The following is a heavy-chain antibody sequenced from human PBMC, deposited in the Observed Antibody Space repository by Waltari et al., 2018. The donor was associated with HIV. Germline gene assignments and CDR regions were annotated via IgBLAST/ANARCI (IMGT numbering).Heavy chain of an antibody. CDR2: ATQTGHV. Sequence: QVRLDQWGAGLLRPAETLSLTCAVYGGTFNNYYWTWIRQAPGKGLEWLGEATQTGHVTYNPSLKGRPTMSVDPSKNQVSVNLKSVRAADTAVYYCARGEGIILGDTSTLRIQETSSYYFGLDVWGHGTPVIIS. V-gene: IGHV4-34*01. CDR3: ARGEGIILGDTSTLRIQETSSYYFGLDV. D-gene: IGHD3-16*01. CDR1: GGTFNNYY. J-gene: IGHJ6*02.